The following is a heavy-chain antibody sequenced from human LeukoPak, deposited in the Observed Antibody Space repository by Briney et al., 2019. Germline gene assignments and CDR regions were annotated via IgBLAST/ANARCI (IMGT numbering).Heavy chain of an antibody. J-gene: IGHJ3*02. V-gene: IGHV1-2*02. CDR3: ARGYGGYDAFDI. D-gene: IGHD3-16*01. CDR1: GYTFTGYY. CDR2: INPNSGGT. Sequence: ASVKVSCKASGYTFTGYYMHWVRQAPGQGREWMGWINPNSGGTNYAQKFQGRVTMTRDTSISTAYMELSRLRSDDTAVYYCARGYGGYDAFDIRGQGTMVTVSS.